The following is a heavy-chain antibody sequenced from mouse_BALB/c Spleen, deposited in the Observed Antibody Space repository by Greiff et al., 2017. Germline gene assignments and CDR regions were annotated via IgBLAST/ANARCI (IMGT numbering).Heavy chain of an antibody. J-gene: IGHJ4*01. CDR3: ASELGLYAMDY. D-gene: IGHD4-1*01. V-gene: IGHV5-12-1*01. CDR1: GFAFSSYD. CDR2: ISSGGGST. Sequence: EVQLVESGGGLVKPGGSLKLSCAASGFAFSSYDMSWVRQTPEKRLEWVAYISSGGGSTYYPDTVKGRFTISRDNAKNTLYLQMSSLKSEDTAMYYCASELGLYAMDYWGQGTSVTVSS.